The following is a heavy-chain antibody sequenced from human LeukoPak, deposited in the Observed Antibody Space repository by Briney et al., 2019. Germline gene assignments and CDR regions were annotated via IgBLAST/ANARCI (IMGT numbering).Heavy chain of an antibody. CDR3: AKRIGGVNSFDH. J-gene: IGHJ4*02. D-gene: IGHD3-16*01. Sequence: GGSLRLSCAGSGXTFSGYAMSWVRQAPGKGLEWVSVISGSSDTTYYADSVKGRFIISRDNSKNTLYLQMNSLRAEDTVVYYCAKRIGGVNSFDHWGQGTLVTVSS. CDR1: GXTFSGYA. CDR2: ISGSSDTT. V-gene: IGHV3-23*01.